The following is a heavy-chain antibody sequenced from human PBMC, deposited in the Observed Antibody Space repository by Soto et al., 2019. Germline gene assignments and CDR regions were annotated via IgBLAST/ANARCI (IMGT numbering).Heavy chain of an antibody. CDR2: IFSNDEK. Sequence: QVTLKESGPVLVKPTETLTLTCTVSGFSLSNARMSVSWIRQPPGKALEWLAHIFSNDEKSYSTSLKTRLTVSKDTSKSQVLLTLTNMDPVDTATYYCARMEYSGSYKDAFDVWGQGTMVTVSS. J-gene: IGHJ3*01. D-gene: IGHD1-26*01. CDR1: GFSLSNARMS. V-gene: IGHV2-26*01. CDR3: ARMEYSGSYKDAFDV.